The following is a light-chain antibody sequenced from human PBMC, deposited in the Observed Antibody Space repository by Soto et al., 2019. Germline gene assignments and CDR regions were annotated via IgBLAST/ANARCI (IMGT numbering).Light chain of an antibody. CDR3: HHYTLFPAS. CDR2: DAS. CDR1: QNIFTY. J-gene: IGKJ1*01. V-gene: IGKV1-5*01. Sequence: DIHMTQSPSTLSASVGDRVTISCRASQNIFTYLAWYQQKPGKAPKLLIFDASTLQSGVPPRFSGSGSGTEFTFTFSSLRPDDFATYYCHHYTLFPASFGPGTKV.